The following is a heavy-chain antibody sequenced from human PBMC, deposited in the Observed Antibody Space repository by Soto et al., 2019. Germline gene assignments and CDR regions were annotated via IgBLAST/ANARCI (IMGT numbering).Heavy chain of an antibody. CDR2: TSHGGTNK. CDR3: AKGTVATIRPTRIYYYYGLDV. J-gene: IGHJ6*02. CDR1: GFTFSRYG. Sequence: QVQLVESGGGVVQPGRSLRLSCATSGFTFSRYGIHWVRQAPGKGLEWVAVTSHGGTNKYYTDSVKGRFIISRDNSKNTLNLEMNSLRAEDTAVYYCAKGTVATIRPTRIYYYYGLDVWGQGTTVSVSS. D-gene: IGHD5-12*01. V-gene: IGHV3-30*18.